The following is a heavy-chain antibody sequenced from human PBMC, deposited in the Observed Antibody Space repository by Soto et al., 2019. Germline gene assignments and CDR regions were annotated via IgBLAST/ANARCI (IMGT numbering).Heavy chain of an antibody. D-gene: IGHD3-3*01. V-gene: IGHV1-2*02. Sequence: QVQLVQSGAEVKKPGASVKVSCKASGYTFTIYYMHWVRQAPGQGLERMGWINPDSGGTKYAQKFQGGVTMTRDTSISTVYMELSRLRSDDTAVYYCAREIRSGYYKYWYFDLWGRGTLVTVSS. J-gene: IGHJ2*01. CDR3: AREIRSGYYKYWYFDL. CDR1: GYTFTIYY. CDR2: INPDSGGT.